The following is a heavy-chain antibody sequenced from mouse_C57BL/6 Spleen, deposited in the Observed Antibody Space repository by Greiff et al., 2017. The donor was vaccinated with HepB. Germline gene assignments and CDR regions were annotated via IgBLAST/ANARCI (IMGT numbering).Heavy chain of an antibody. CDR2: IDPSDSYT. Sequence: VQLQQSGAELVRPGTSVKLSCKASGYTFTSYWMHWVKQRPGQGLEWIGVIDPSDSYTNYNQKFKGKATLTVDTSSSTAYMQLSSLTSEDSAVYYCARTYSNYGGRYCDVWGTGTTVTVSS. J-gene: IGHJ1*03. CDR3: ARTYSNYGGRYCDV. D-gene: IGHD2-5*01. CDR1: GYTFTSYW. V-gene: IGHV1-59*01.